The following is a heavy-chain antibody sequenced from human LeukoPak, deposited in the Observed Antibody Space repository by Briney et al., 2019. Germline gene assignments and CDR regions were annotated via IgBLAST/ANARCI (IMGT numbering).Heavy chain of an antibody. CDR1: GFTFSSYA. Sequence: GGSLRLSCAASGFTFSSYAMHWVRQAPGKGLEWVAVISYDGSNKYYADSVKGRFTISRDNSKNALYLQMNSLRAEDTAVYYCARAFMYYYGSGSGLGYMDVWGKGTTVTVSS. CDR3: ARAFMYYYGSGSGLGYMDV. D-gene: IGHD3-10*01. V-gene: IGHV3-30*04. CDR2: ISYDGSNK. J-gene: IGHJ6*03.